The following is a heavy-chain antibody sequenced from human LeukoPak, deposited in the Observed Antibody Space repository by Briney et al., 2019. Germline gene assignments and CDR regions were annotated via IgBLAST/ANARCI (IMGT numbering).Heavy chain of an antibody. D-gene: IGHD6-19*01. CDR1: GFTFSSFG. CDR3: ARAPSGYSSGWHDY. V-gene: IGHV3-30*02. J-gene: IGHJ4*02. CDR2: IRYDGTIK. Sequence: GGSLRLSCAASGFTFSSFGMHWVRQAPGKGLDWVAFIRYDGTIKDYADSVKGRFTISRDNSKNTLYLQMNSLRAEDTAVYYCARAPSGYSSGWHDYWGQGTLVTVSS.